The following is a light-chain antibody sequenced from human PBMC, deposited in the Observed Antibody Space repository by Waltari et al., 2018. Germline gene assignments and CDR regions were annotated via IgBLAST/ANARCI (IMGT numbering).Light chain of an antibody. CDR3: QQYVSSPWT. CDR2: GAS. CDR1: QSLSRTY. V-gene: IGKV3-20*01. Sequence: EIVLTQSPGPLSLSPGERATLSCRASQSLSRTYLAWYHQRPGQPPRLLIYGASNRAAGVPDRFSGGGSGTDFTLTISRLEPEDFALYYCQQYVSSPWTFGQGTKVEIK. J-gene: IGKJ1*01.